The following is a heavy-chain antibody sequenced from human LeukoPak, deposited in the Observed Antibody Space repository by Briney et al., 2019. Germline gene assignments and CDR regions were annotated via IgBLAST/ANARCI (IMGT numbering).Heavy chain of an antibody. Sequence: GRSLRLSCAASGFTFSSYGMHWVRQAPGKGLEWVAVIWYDGSNKYYADSVKGRFTISRDNSKNTLHLQMNSLRAEDTAVYYCARDCSSTRCIDYWGQGTLVTVSS. CDR3: ARDCSSTRCIDY. CDR2: IWYDGSNK. D-gene: IGHD2-2*01. CDR1: GFTFSSYG. J-gene: IGHJ4*02. V-gene: IGHV3-33*01.